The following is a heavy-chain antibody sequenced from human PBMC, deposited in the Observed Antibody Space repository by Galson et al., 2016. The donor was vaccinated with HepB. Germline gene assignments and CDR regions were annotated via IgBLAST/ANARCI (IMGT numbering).Heavy chain of an antibody. V-gene: IGHV3-23*01. D-gene: IGHD6-19*01. CDR2: ISGSGGNK. CDR3: AKDGDSSGWYLDY. CDR1: GFTFSSYA. J-gene: IGHJ4*02. Sequence: SLRLSCAASGFTFSSYAMSWVRQAPGKGLEWVSGISGSGGNKYYADSVKGRFTISRDNSKNTLYLQINSLRAEDTAVYYCAKDGDSSGWYLDYWGQGTLVTVSS.